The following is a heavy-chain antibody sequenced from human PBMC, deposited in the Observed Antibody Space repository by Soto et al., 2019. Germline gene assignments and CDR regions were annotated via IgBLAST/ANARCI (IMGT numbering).Heavy chain of an antibody. V-gene: IGHV5-51*01. CDR2: IYPGDSDT. CDR3: ARHVEDIVATAEYNWFDP. CDR1: GYSFTSYW. J-gene: IGHJ5*02. Sequence: GESLNISCKGSGYSFTSYWIGLVRQMPGKGREWMGIIYPGDSDTRYSPSFQGQVTISADKSISTAYLQWSSLKASDTAMYYCARHVEDIVATAEYNWFDPWGQGTLVTVSS. D-gene: IGHD5-12*01.